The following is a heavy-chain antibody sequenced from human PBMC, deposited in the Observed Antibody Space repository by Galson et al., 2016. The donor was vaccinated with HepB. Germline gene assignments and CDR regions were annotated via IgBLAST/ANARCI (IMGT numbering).Heavy chain of an antibody. CDR1: GFTFSNYG. CDR3: ARGLNYFDYYHYVMDV. Sequence: SLRLSCAASGFTFSNYGMHWVRQAPGKGLEWVADIWYDGSNKYYADSVKGRFTISRDNSKNTLYLQMNSLRAEDTAVYYCARGLNYFDYYHYVMDVWGQGTTVTVSS. V-gene: IGHV3-33*01. CDR2: IWYDGSNK. D-gene: IGHD2/OR15-2a*01. J-gene: IGHJ6*02.